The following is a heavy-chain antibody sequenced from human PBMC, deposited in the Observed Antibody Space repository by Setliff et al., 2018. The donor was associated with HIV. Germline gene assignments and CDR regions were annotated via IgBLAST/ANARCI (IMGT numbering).Heavy chain of an antibody. Sequence: PSETLSLTCSVSGDSMRTNYWTWIRQSPGKGLEWIGHVDYSGSSTYNPSLNSRVTLSIDTSKSQFSLRLSSVTAADTALYYCARRSTVARGVDCFDLWGQGTQVTVSS. CDR2: VDYSGSS. CDR3: ARRSTVARGVDCFDL. D-gene: IGHD3-10*01. V-gene: IGHV4-59*08. J-gene: IGHJ4*02. CDR1: GDSMRTNY.